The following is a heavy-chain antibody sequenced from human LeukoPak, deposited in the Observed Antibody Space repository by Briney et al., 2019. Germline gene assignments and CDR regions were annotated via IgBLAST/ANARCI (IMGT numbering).Heavy chain of an antibody. D-gene: IGHD2-21*01. Sequence: PSETLSLTCPVSGGSITSYYWSWIRQPQRKGMEWNGYIYHSGSTNSNTSLKSRVTIPVETSKNQFSLKLTSVTAADTAVYYCARDADPGDSHNWFDPWGQGTLVTVSS. CDR2: IYHSGST. CDR1: GGSITSYY. V-gene: IGHV4-59*01. CDR3: ARDADPGDSHNWFDP. J-gene: IGHJ5*02.